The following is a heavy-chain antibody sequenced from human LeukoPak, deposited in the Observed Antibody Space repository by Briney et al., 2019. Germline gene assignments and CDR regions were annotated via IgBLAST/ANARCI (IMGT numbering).Heavy chain of an antibody. CDR3: ARDDFGGNSDFDY. J-gene: IGHJ4*02. V-gene: IGHV1-46*01. CDR2: INPSGGST. D-gene: IGHD4-23*01. Sequence: ASVKVSCTASGYTFTSYYMHWVRQAPGQGLEWMGIINPSGGSTSYAQKFQGRVTMTRDTSTSTVYMELSNLRSEDTAVYYCARDDFGGNSDFDYWGQGTLVTVSS. CDR1: GYTFTSYY.